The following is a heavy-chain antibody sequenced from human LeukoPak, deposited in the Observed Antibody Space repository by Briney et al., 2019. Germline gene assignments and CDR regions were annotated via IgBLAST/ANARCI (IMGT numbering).Heavy chain of an antibody. V-gene: IGHV3-9*01. CDR1: GFTFDDYA. CDR3: AKDMSPLLGVMHDY. D-gene: IGHD3-16*01. Sequence: GGSLRLSCAASGFTFDDYAMHWVRQAPGKGLEWVSGISWNSGSIGYADSVKGRFTISRDNAKNSLYLQMNSLSAEDTALYYCAKDMSPLLGVMHDYWGQGTLVTVSS. J-gene: IGHJ4*02. CDR2: ISWNSGSI.